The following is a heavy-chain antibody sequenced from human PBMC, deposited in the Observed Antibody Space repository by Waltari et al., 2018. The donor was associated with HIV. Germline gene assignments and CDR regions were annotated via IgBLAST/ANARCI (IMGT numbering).Heavy chain of an antibody. J-gene: IGHJ5*02. V-gene: IGHV4-34*01. CDR2: IKHSGRT. CDR1: GGSFSGYY. Sequence: QVQLQQWGAGLLKPSETLSLTCAVYGGSFSGYYWSWIRQPPGKGRKWIGEIKHSGRTNYNPSLKMRVTISADTSKNQFSLKVNSVTAADTTVYYCARGEEGYSGYDLSWFDTWGQGTLVTVSS. D-gene: IGHD5-12*01. CDR3: ARGEEGYSGYDLSWFDT.